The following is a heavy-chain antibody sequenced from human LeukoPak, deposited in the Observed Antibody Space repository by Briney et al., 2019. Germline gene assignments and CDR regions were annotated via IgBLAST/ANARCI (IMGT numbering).Heavy chain of an antibody. D-gene: IGHD3-16*01. J-gene: IGHJ5*02. CDR3: ARIDGAKWFDP. CDR1: GGSVSGYY. CDR2: VYYSGST. Sequence: PSETLSLTCVVSGGSVSGYYWGWIRQPPGRGLEWIGYVYYSGSTNYNPSFKSRITISVDTSRNQFSLQLSSVTAADTAVYYCARIDGAKWFDPWGQGTLVTVSS. V-gene: IGHV4-59*02.